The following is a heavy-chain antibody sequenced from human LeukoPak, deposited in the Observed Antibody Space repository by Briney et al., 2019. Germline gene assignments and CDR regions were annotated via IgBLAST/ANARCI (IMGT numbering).Heavy chain of an antibody. D-gene: IGHD3-10*01. V-gene: IGHV4-4*07. CDR2: IDTSGST. CDR1: GGSISSYY. Sequence: SETLSLTCTVSGGSISSYYWSWIRQPAGKGLEWIGRIDTSGSTNYNPSLKRRVTISADTSGNLFSLKVISVTAADTAVYYCARYTSYYGSGSYLGWFDPWGQGTLVTVSS. CDR3: ARYTSYYGSGSYLGWFDP. J-gene: IGHJ5*02.